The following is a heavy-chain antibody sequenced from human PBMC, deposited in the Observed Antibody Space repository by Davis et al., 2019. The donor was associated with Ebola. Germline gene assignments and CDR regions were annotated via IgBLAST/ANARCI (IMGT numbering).Heavy chain of an antibody. CDR3: ARGNYYGSGYNYHFGLDY. CDR1: GGAISSGGYY. V-gene: IGHV4-31*03. J-gene: IGHJ4*02. Sequence: SETLSLTCTVSGGAISSGGYYWSWIRQHPGKGLEWIGYIHYSGSTYYNPSLKSRLTISIDTSNNQFSLKLSSVTAADTAVYYCARGNYYGSGYNYHFGLDYWGQGTLVTVSS. D-gene: IGHD5-12*01. CDR2: IHYSGST.